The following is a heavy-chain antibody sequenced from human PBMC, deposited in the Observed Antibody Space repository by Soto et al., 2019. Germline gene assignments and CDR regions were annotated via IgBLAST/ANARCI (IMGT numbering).Heavy chain of an antibody. V-gene: IGHV1-69*02. Sequence: SVKVSCKASGGTFSSYTISWVRQAPGQGLEWMGRIIPIHGIANYAQKFQGRVTITEDTSTSTAYMELSSLRSEDTAVYYCATRVRYGSSDLDGCYIDYRGQGTLVTVSS. J-gene: IGHJ4*02. CDR1: GGTFSSYT. CDR3: ATRVRYGSSDLDGCYIDY. CDR2: IIPIHGIA. D-gene: IGHD2-2*01.